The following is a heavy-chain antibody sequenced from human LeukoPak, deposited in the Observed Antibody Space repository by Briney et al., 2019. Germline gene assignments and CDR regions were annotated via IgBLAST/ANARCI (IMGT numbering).Heavy chain of an antibody. CDR3: ARRISNILDWFDS. CDR2: IFPRDSDT. Sequence: GESLKISCKGSGYSFTSYWIGWVRQMPGKGLEWMGFIFPRDSDTRYSPSFQGRVTFSVDASISTAYLQWSSLKASDTAIYYCARRISNILDWFDSWGQGTQVIVSS. CDR1: GYSFTSYW. D-gene: IGHD3-3*01. V-gene: IGHV5-51*01. J-gene: IGHJ5*01.